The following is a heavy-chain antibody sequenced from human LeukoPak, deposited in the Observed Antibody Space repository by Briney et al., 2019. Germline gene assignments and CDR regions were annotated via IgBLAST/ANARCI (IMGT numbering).Heavy chain of an antibody. D-gene: IGHD3-3*01. CDR2: ISYDGSNK. J-gene: IGHJ4*02. CDR3: AGGLEWTHIAGDY. CDR1: GFTFSSYA. Sequence: PGRPLRLSCAASGFTFSSYAMHWVRQAPGKGLEWVAIISYDGSNKYYADSVKGRFTISSDNSKNTLYLQMNSLRAEDTAVYYCAGGLEWTHIAGDYWGQGTLVTVSS. V-gene: IGHV3-30-3*01.